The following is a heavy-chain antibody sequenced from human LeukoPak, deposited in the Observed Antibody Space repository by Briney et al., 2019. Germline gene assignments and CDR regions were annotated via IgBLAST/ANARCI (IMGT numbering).Heavy chain of an antibody. D-gene: IGHD3-16*02. V-gene: IGHV4-59*12. Sequence: SETLSLTCTVSGGSISSYYWSWIRQPPGKGLEWIGNIYFSGSTYYNPSLKSRVTISVDTSKNQFSLKLSSVTAADTAVYYCASLSYFYYYMDVWGKGTTVTVSS. CDR3: ASLSYFYYYMDV. J-gene: IGHJ6*03. CDR1: GGSISSYY. CDR2: IYFSGST.